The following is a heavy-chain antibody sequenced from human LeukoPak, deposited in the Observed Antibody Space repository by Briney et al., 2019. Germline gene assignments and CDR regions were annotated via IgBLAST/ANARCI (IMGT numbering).Heavy chain of an antibody. J-gene: IGHJ4*02. Sequence: SETLSLTCTVSGGSISSSSYYWGWIRQPPGKGLEWIESIYYSGSTYYNPSLKSRVTISVDTSKNQFSLKLSSVTAADTAVYYCARAYYGSGSYYRAWFDYWGQGTLVTVSS. CDR2: IYYSGST. D-gene: IGHD3-10*01. V-gene: IGHV4-39*01. CDR1: GGSISSSSYY. CDR3: ARAYYGSGSYYRAWFDY.